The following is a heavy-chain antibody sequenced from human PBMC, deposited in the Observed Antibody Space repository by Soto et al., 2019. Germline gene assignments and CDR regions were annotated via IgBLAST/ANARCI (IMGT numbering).Heavy chain of an antibody. CDR3: ARDTVTTTWYYYGMDV. CDR2: INHSGST. D-gene: IGHD4-17*01. V-gene: IGHV4-34*01. CDR1: GGSFSGYY. J-gene: IGHJ6*02. Sequence: SETLSLTCAVYGGSFSGYYWSWIRQPPGKGLEWIGEINHSGSTNYNPSLKSRVTISVDTSKNQFSLKLSSVTAADTAVYYCARDTVTTTWYYYGMDVWGQGTTVTVSS.